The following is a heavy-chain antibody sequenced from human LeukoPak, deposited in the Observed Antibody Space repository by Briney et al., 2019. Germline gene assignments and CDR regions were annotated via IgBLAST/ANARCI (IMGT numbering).Heavy chain of an antibody. CDR1: GGTFSSYA. D-gene: IGHD3-10*01. V-gene: IGHV1-69*13. Sequence: SVKVSCKASGGTFSSYAISWVRQAPGQGLEWMGGIIPIFGTANYAQKFQGRVTITADESTSTAYMELSSLRSEDTAVYYCARDNYYGSGSPIHWGQGTLVTVSS. CDR3: ARDNYYGSGSPIH. J-gene: IGHJ4*02. CDR2: IIPIFGTA.